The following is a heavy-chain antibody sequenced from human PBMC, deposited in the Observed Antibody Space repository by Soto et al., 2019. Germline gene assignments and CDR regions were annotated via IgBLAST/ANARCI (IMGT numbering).Heavy chain of an antibody. CDR2: ISGSGGST. V-gene: IGHV3-23*01. J-gene: IGHJ4*02. Sequence: GSLRLSCAASGFTFSSYAMSWVRQAPGKGLEWVSAISGSGGSTYYADSVKGRFTISRDNAKNSLYLQMNSLRAEDTAVYYCIGYSYGTDFDYWGQGTLVTVSS. CDR3: IGYSYGTDFDY. D-gene: IGHD5-18*01. CDR1: GFTFSSYA.